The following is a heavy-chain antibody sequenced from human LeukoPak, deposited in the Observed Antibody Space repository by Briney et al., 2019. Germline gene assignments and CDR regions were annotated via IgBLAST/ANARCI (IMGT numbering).Heavy chain of an antibody. CDR1: GGSISSGDYY. V-gene: IGHV4-30-4*08. J-gene: IGHJ6*03. D-gene: IGHD2-2*01. Sequence: SETLSLTRTVSGGSISSGDYYWSWIRQPPGKGLEWIGYIYYSGSTYYNPSLKSRVTISVDTSKNQFSLKLSSVTAADTAVYYCARTPYCSSTSCYHYYHYYMDVWGKGTTVTVSS. CDR2: IYYSGST. CDR3: ARTPYCSSTSCYHYYHYYMDV.